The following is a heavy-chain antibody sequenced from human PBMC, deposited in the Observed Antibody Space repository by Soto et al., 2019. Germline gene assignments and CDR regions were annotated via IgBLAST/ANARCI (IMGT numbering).Heavy chain of an antibody. CDR1: GGSTSSYY. D-gene: IGHD6-13*01. J-gene: IGHJ5*02. CDR3: TRVELLAAAFTYNWFDP. Sequence: PSETLSLPCTVSGGSTSSYYWSWIRQPPGKGLEWIGYIYYSGSTNYNPSLKSRVTISVDTSKNQFSLKLSSVTAADTAVYYCTRVELLAAAFTYNWFDPWGQGTLVTVSS. CDR2: IYYSGST. V-gene: IGHV4-59*01.